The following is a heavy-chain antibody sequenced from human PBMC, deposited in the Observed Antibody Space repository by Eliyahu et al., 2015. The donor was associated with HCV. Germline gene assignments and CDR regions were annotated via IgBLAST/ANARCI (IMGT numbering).Heavy chain of an antibody. CDR2: IYSGGST. Sequence: EVQLVESGGGLVQPGGSLRLSCAASGFTVSSNYMSWVRQAPGKGLEGVSVIYSGGSTYYADSVKGRFTISRDNSKNTLYLQMNSLRAEDTAVYYCARGGSSSSQYYYYYYMDVWGKGTTVTVSS. J-gene: IGHJ6*03. V-gene: IGHV3-66*01. D-gene: IGHD6-6*01. CDR3: ARGGSSSSQYYYYYYMDV. CDR1: GFTVSSNY.